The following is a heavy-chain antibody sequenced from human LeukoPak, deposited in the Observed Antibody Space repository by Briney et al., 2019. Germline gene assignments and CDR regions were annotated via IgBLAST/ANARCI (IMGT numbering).Heavy chain of an antibody. Sequence: GASVKVSCKASGYTFTGYYMHWVRQAPGQGLEWMGWINPNSGGTNYAQKFQGRVTLTRDTSISTAYMELSRLTADDTAVYYCARDSYLQHWGQGTLVTVSS. CDR1: GYTFTGYY. V-gene: IGHV1-2*02. J-gene: IGHJ1*01. D-gene: IGHD3-16*01. CDR3: ARDSYLQH. CDR2: INPNSGGT.